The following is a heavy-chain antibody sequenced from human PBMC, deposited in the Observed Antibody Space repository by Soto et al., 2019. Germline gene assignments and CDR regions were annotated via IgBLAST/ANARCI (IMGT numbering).Heavy chain of an antibody. CDR3: ARDNQQPEEYYYGLDV. V-gene: IGHV4-4*07. CDR2: IYISGST. J-gene: IGHJ6*02. CDR1: GGSLSSYY. Sequence: SETLSLTCTVSGGSLSSYYWNWIRQPAGKGLEWIGRIYISGSTNYNPSLKSRVTMSVDTSKSQFSLKLSSGTAADTAVYYCARDNQQPEEYYYGLDVWGQGTTVTVSS. D-gene: IGHD6-13*01.